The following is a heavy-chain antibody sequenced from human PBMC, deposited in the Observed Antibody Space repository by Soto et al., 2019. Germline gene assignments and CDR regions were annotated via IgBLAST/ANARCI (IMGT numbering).Heavy chain of an antibody. D-gene: IGHD1-26*01. CDR1: GFTFSSYE. V-gene: IGHV3-48*03. Sequence: EVQLVESGGGLVQPGGSLRLSCAASGFTFSSYEMNWVRQAPGKGLEWVSDISSSGSTIYYADSVKGRFTISRDNAKNSLYLQMNSLRAEDTAVEYCSGSSPWELLFDYWGQGTLVTVSS. CDR2: ISSSGSTI. CDR3: SGSSPWELLFDY. J-gene: IGHJ4*02.